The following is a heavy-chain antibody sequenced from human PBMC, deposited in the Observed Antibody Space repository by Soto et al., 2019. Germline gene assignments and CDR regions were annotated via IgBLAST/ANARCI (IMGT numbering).Heavy chain of an antibody. CDR1: GGSFSGYY. CDR3: VRRGYGKNGSPYTSFDY. Sequence: SETLSLTCAVYGGSFSGYYWSWIRQPPGKGLEWIGEINHSGSSNYNPSLKSRVTISVDTSKNQFSLKLSSVTAADTAVYYCVRRGYGKNGSPYTSFDYWSQETLVTVSS. CDR2: INHSGSS. V-gene: IGHV4-34*01. J-gene: IGHJ4*02. D-gene: IGHD2-2*02.